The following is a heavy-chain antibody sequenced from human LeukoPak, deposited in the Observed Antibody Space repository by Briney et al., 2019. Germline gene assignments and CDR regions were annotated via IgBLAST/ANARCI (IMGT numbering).Heavy chain of an antibody. CDR1: GFTFSSYA. J-gene: IGHJ6*02. Sequence: GRSLRLSCAASGFTFSSYAMHWVRQAPGKGLEWVAVISYDGSDKYYADSVKGRFTISRDNSKNTLYLQMNSLRAEDTAVYYCARGTPSSSGWLYYGMDVWGQGTTVTVSS. CDR3: ARGTPSSSGWLYYGMDV. D-gene: IGHD6-19*01. CDR2: ISYDGSDK. V-gene: IGHV3-30-3*01.